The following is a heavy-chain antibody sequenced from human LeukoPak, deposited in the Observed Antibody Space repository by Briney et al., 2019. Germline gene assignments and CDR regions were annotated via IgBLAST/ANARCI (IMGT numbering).Heavy chain of an antibody. CDR2: ISAYNGNT. CDR3: ARVVRTYDFWSGYHDAFDI. CDR1: GYTFTSYG. D-gene: IGHD3-3*01. V-gene: IGHV1-18*01. J-gene: IGHJ3*02. Sequence: ASVKVSCKASGYTFTSYGISWVRQAPGQGLEWMGWISAYNGNTNYAQKLQGRVTMTTDTSTSTAYMELRSLRSDDTAVYYCARVVRTYDFWSGYHDAFDIWGQGTMVTVSS.